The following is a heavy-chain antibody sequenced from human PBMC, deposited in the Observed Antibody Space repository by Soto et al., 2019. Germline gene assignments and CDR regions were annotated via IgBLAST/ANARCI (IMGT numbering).Heavy chain of an antibody. CDR3: ARRPKTNNWNDPFDH. D-gene: IGHD1-20*01. V-gene: IGHV4-39*01. Sequence: SETLSLTCTVSGGSVSSSSYYWGWIRQPPGKGLEWIGSIYYSGSTYYNPSLKSRVTISVDTSKNQFSLKLSSVTAADTAVYYCARRPKTNNWNDPFDHWGQGNLVTVSS. CDR2: IYYSGST. J-gene: IGHJ5*02. CDR1: GGSVSSSSYY.